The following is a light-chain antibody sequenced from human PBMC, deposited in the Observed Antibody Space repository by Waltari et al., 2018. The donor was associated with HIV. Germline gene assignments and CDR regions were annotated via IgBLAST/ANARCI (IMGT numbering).Light chain of an antibody. V-gene: IGLV1-47*01. CDR1: NSNIVNNF. CDR2: RNG. Sequence: QSVLTQPPSASRSPGQRVLISCSGTNSNIVNNFVSWFQQVPGGAPKLVSSRNGQRPSGVPERFSAAKSGSSASLAITGLQLDDEAEYFCASWDDKLSHWVFGGGTRLAV. CDR3: ASWDDKLSHWV. J-gene: IGLJ3*02.